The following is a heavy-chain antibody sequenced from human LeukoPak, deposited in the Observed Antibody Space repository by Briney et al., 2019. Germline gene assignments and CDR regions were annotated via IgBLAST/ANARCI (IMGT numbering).Heavy chain of an antibody. V-gene: IGHV4-59*01. CDR1: GGSMTSFY. D-gene: IGHD1-1*01. CDR2: VFDSGIT. CDR3: AREGTAGTNLNWFDP. J-gene: IGHJ5*02. Sequence: PSETLSLTCTVSGGSMTSFYWNWIRQPPGKGLEWIGRVFDSGITNFNPSLKSRVTISVDTSKNQFSLKLSSVTAADTAVYYCAREGTAGTNLNWFDPWGQGTLVTVSS.